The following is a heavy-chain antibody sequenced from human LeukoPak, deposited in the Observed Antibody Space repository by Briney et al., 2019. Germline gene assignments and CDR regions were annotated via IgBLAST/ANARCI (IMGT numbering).Heavy chain of an antibody. V-gene: IGHV3-30*02. CDR3: AKDYSKTSYYGSGTYYRPNWFDP. J-gene: IGHJ5*02. Sequence: GGSLRLSCAASGFTFSSYGMHWVRQAPGKGLEWVAFIRSDGSNKYYADSVKGRFTISRDNSKNTLYLQMNSLRAEDTAVYYCAKDYSKTSYYGSGTYYRPNWFDPWGQGTPVTVSS. CDR2: IRSDGSNK. CDR1: GFTFSSYG. D-gene: IGHD3-10*01.